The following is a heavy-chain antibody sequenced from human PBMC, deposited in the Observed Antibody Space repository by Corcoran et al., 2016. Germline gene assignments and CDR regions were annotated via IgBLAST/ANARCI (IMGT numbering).Heavy chain of an antibody. Sequence: QVQLVHSGGEVQRPGASVKVSSKASGYTFTSYAMHWVRQAPGQRIAWMGWINAGNGNTKYSHKFQGRVTITRDTSASTAYMELSSLRAGDTAVYYCATTDYYDSSGYQSWFDPWGQGTLVTVSS. V-gene: IGHV1-3*01. CDR2: INAGNGNT. J-gene: IGHJ5*02. CDR1: GYTFTSYA. CDR3: ATTDYYDSSGYQSWFDP. D-gene: IGHD3-22*01.